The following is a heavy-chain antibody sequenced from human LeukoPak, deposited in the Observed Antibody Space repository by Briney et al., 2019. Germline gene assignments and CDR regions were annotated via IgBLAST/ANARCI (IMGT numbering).Heavy chain of an antibody. Sequence: QPGGSLRLSCAASGFTFSSYSMNWVRQAPGKGLEWVSYISSSSSTIYYADSVKGRFTISRDNAKNSLYLQMNSLRAEDTAVYYCVELGITMIGGVWGKGTTVTISS. CDR2: ISSSSSTI. D-gene: IGHD3-10*02. CDR3: VELGITMIGGV. CDR1: GFTFSSYS. V-gene: IGHV3-48*04. J-gene: IGHJ6*04.